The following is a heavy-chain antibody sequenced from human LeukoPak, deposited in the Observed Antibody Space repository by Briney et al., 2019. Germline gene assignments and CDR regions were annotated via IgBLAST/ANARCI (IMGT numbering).Heavy chain of an antibody. D-gene: IGHD2-2*01. CDR1: GGSISSYY. CDR2: IYYSGTT. CDR3: ARGETVNCSSTSCPGWFDP. V-gene: IGHV4-59*12. J-gene: IGHJ5*02. Sequence: SETLSLTCTVSGGSISSYYWSWIRQPPGKGLEWLGYIYYSGTTNYNPSLKSRVTISVDTSKNQSSLKLSSVTAADTAVYYCARGETVNCSSTSCPGWFDPWGQGTLVTVSS.